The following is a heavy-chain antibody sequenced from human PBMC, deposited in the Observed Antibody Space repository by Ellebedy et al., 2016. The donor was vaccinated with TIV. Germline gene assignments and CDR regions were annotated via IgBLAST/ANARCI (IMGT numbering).Heavy chain of an antibody. CDR3: AREARGTGGFDP. CDR1: GYTFTNYY. D-gene: IGHD2-8*02. CDR2: IDPSDGVT. V-gene: IGHV1-46*01. Sequence: AASVKVSCKASGYTFTNYYIHWVRQAPGQGLEWMGIIDPSDGVTNYPQKFQGRVTMTMVKSTSTLYMQPISLRSEDTAVYYCAREARGTGGFDPWGQGTLVTVSS. J-gene: IGHJ5*02.